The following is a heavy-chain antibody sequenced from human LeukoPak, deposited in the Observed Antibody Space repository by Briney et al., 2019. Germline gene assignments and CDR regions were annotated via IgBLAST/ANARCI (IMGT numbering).Heavy chain of an antibody. CDR2: ISGSGATI. J-gene: IGHJ1*01. CDR3: ARGGHFSSYKEYFHN. CDR1: GFTFSNYE. D-gene: IGHD6-13*01. Sequence: PVGSLRVSRAASGFTFSNYEMNWVRQAPGKGLEWIAHISGSGATIYYADSVKGRFTISRDNAKNSVYLQMNSLRAEDTAVYSCARGGHFSSYKEYFHNWGQGTPVSVSS. V-gene: IGHV3-48*03.